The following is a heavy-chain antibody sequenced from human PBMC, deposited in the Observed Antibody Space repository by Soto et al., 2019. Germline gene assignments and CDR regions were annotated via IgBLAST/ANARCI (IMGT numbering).Heavy chain of an antibody. CDR3: ARLPKGGGARTYGMDV. Sequence: QVQLVQSGAEVKKPGSSVKVSCKASGGTFSSYAISWVRQAPGQGLEWMGGIIPFFGTANYAQKFQGRVTITADESTSTADRGLSSLRSEDTAVYYCARLPKGGGARTYGMDVWGQGTTVTVSS. D-gene: IGHD1-26*01. J-gene: IGHJ6*02. CDR2: IIPFFGTA. V-gene: IGHV1-69*01. CDR1: GGTFSSYA.